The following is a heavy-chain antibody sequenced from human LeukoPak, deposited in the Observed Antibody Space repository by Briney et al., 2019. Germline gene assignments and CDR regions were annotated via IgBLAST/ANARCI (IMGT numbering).Heavy chain of an antibody. CDR1: GGSISGYF. D-gene: IGHD3-16*02. V-gene: IGHV4-4*07. J-gene: IGHJ1*01. CDR3: AREGGGSNRCLD. CDR2: IYATGTT. Sequence: SETLSLTCTVSGGSISGYFWSWIRQPAGKGLGWIGRIYATGTTNYNPSLKSRVTMSVDTSRNQFSLNLTSVTAADTAVYYCAREGGGSNRCLDWGQGTLVTVSS.